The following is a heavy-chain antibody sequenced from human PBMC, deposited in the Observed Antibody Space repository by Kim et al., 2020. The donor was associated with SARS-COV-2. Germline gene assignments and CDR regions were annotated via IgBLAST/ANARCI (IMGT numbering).Heavy chain of an antibody. CDR3: TRNDFWSGYYFDY. Sequence: EYAASVKGRFTISRDDSKSIAYLQMNSLKTEDTAVYYCTRNDFWSGYYFDYWGQGTLVTVSS. V-gene: IGHV3-49*02. J-gene: IGHJ4*02. D-gene: IGHD3-3*01.